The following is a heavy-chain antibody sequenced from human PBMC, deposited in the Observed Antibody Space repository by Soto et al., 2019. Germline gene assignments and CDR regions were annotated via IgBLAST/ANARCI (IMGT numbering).Heavy chain of an antibody. Sequence: LSLTCTVSGGSISSYYWSWIRQPPGKGLEWIGYIYYSGSTNYNPSLKSRVTISVDTSKNQFSLKLTSVTAADTAVYYCARSHYGDYGLHFDYWGQGTLVTVSS. CDR2: IYYSGST. CDR1: GGSISSYY. V-gene: IGHV4-59*01. CDR3: ARSHYGDYGLHFDY. D-gene: IGHD4-17*01. J-gene: IGHJ4*02.